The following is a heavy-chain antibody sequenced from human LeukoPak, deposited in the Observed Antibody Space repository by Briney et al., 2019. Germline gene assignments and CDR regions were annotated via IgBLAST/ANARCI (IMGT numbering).Heavy chain of an antibody. Sequence: SETLSLTCTVSGGSISSGGYYWSWIRQPPGKGLEWIGYIYHSGSTYYNPSLKSRVTISVDRSKNQFSLKLSSVTAADTAVYYCATDLTSVSSGYPDSDYWGQGTLVTVSS. CDR2: IYHSGST. D-gene: IGHD3-22*01. J-gene: IGHJ4*02. V-gene: IGHV4-30-2*01. CDR3: ATDLTSVSSGYPDSDY. CDR1: GGSISSGGYY.